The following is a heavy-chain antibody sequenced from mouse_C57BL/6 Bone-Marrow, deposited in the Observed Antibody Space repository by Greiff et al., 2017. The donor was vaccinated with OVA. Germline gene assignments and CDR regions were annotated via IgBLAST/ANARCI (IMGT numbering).Heavy chain of an antibody. CDR3: AIEACHGGWDWYFDV. D-gene: IGHD1-1*02. V-gene: IGHV1-52*01. CDR1: GYTFTSYW. CDR2: IDPSDSET. Sequence: QVQLQQPGAELVRPGSSVKLSCKASGYTFTSYWMHWVKQRPIQGLEWIGNIDPSDSETHYNQKFKDKATLTVDKSSSTAYMQLSSLTSEGSAVYDCAIEACHGGWDWYFDVWGTATTVTVS. J-gene: IGHJ1*03.